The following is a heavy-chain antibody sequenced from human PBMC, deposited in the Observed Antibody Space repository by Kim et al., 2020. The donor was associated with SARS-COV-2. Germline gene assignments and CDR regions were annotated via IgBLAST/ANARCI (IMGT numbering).Heavy chain of an antibody. CDR1: GFTFSIYA. V-gene: IGHV3-23*01. D-gene: IGHD2-21*01. J-gene: IGHJ4*02. CDR3: AKEAPALKSGLFF. CDR2: ISGSGGST. Sequence: GGSLRLSCAASGFTFSIYAMTWVRQAPGKGLEWVSSISGSGGSTYYTDSVKGRFTISRDNSKNTLYLQMNSLRGEDTAVYYCAKEAPALKSGLFFWGQGTLVTVSS.